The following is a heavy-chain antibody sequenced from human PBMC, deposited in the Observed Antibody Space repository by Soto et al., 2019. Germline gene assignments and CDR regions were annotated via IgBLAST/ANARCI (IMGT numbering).Heavy chain of an antibody. Sequence: EVQLLESGGGLVQPGGSLRLSCAASGFTFSSYAMSWVRQAPGKGLEWVSTISGGGDATYYADSVKGRFTISRDNSKNTLYLQRNSLRAEDTAVYYWGKGRYSSGWNYFDYWGQGTLVTVSS. CDR1: GFTFSSYA. CDR2: ISGGGDAT. J-gene: IGHJ4*02. D-gene: IGHD6-19*01. CDR3: GKGRYSSGWNYFDY. V-gene: IGHV3-23*01.